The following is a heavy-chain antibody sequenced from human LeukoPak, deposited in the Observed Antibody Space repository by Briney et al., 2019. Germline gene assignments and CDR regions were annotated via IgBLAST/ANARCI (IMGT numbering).Heavy chain of an antibody. CDR2: ISGSGGST. CDR1: GFTFSSYA. CDR3: AKGYSSGWYSSNWFDP. D-gene: IGHD6-19*01. Sequence: QSGGSLRLSCAASGFTFSSYAMSWVRQAPGKGLEWVSAISGSGGSTYYADSVKGRFTISRDNSKNTLYLQMNSLRAEDTAVYYCAKGYSSGWYSSNWFDPWGQGTLVTVPS. V-gene: IGHV3-23*01. J-gene: IGHJ5*02.